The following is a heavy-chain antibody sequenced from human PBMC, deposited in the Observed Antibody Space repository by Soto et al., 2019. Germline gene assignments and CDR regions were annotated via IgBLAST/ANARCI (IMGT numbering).Heavy chain of an antibody. CDR2: IIPIFGTA. D-gene: IGHD4-17*01. V-gene: IGHV1-69*01. Sequence: QVQLVQSGAEVKKPGSSVKVSCKASGGTFSSYSINWVRQAPGQGLEWMGEIIPIFGTANYAQKFQGRVTMTANEYTSTAYMELSSLRSEDTAVYYFARDAGSDSGGMDYWGQGTLVTVSS. CDR1: GGTFSSYS. J-gene: IGHJ4*02. CDR3: ARDAGSDSGGMDY.